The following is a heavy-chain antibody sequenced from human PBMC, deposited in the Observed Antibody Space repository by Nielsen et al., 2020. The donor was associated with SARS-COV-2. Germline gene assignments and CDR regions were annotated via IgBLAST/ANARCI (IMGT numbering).Heavy chain of an antibody. Sequence: GGSLRLSCAASGFTFSNAWMSWVRQAPGKGLEWVSSISTSGDYIYYADLIQGRFAISRDNAKDSLYLQMNSLRAEDTAMYYCARDRSGYAFDFWGQGALVTVSS. CDR3: ARDRSGYAFDF. J-gene: IGHJ4*02. V-gene: IGHV3-21*01. CDR2: ISTSGDYI. D-gene: IGHD5-18*01. CDR1: GFTFSNAW.